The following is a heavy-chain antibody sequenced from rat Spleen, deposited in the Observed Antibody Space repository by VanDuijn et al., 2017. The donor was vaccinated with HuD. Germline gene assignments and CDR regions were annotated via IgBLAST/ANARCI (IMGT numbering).Heavy chain of an antibody. CDR1: GFTFSDYN. J-gene: IGHJ3*01. D-gene: IGHD1-7*01. CDR3: ARPSYGFPFAY. V-gene: IGHV5-7*01. CDR2: INYDDNNT. Sequence: EVQLVESDGGLVQPGRSLKLSCAASGFTFSDYNMAWVRQAPKKGLEWVAIINYDDNNTYYRDSVKGRFTISRDNAKSTLYLQMDSLRSEDTATYYCARPSYGFPFAYWGQGTLVTVSS.